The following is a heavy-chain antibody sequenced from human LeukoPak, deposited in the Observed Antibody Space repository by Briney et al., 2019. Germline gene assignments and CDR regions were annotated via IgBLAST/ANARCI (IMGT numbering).Heavy chain of an antibody. CDR1: GGSISSYY. J-gene: IGHJ4*02. D-gene: IGHD1-26*01. CDR3: ASGTLGSYEFDY. Sequence: SETLSLTCTVSGGSISSYYWSWIRQPPGKGLEWIGYIYYSGSTNYNPSLKSRISISVDTSKNQFSLKLSSVTAADTAVYYCASGTLGSYEFDYWGQGTLVTVSS. CDR2: IYYSGST. V-gene: IGHV4-59*12.